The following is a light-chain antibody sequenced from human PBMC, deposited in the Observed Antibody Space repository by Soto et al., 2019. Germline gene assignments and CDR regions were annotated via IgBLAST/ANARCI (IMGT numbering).Light chain of an antibody. CDR3: QQYNSYSEA. V-gene: IGKV1-5*03. J-gene: IGKJ1*01. CDR2: KAS. Sequence: DIQMTPSPSTLSASVGDRVTITCRASQSISSWLAWYQRKPGKAPKLLIYKASSLESGVPSRFSGSGSGTEFTLTISSLQPDDFATYYCQQYNSYSEAFGQGTKVDIK. CDR1: QSISSW.